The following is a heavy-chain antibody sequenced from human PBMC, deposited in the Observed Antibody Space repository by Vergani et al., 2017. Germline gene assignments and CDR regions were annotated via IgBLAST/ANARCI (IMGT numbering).Heavy chain of an antibody. V-gene: IGHV4-4*03. CDR2: IYHSGST. CDR3: ASNGYYCLDY. Sequence: QVQLQESGPGLVKPPGTLSLTCAVSGCSISGTNWWSWVRPSPGKGLEWIGEIYHSGSTNYNPSLKSRVTISVDKSKNQFYLKLSAVTAADTAVYYCASNGYYCLDYWGRGTLVTVSS. CDR1: GCSISGTNW. J-gene: IGHJ4*02. D-gene: IGHD3-22*01.